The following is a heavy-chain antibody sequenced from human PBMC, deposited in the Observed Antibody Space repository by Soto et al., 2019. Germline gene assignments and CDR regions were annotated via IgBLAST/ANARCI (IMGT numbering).Heavy chain of an antibody. CDR2: INHSGSA. V-gene: IGHV4-34*01. CDR3: ARAFYSYPLHPDF. J-gene: IGHJ4*02. CDR1: GGSFSGYY. D-gene: IGHD2-15*01. Sequence: SETLSLTCAVYGGSFSGYYWSWIRQPPGKGLEWIGEINHSGSAEYNPSLTSRVAFSVDTSKDQFSLKLSSVTAADTAIYYCARAFYSYPLHPDFWGRGTLVTVSS.